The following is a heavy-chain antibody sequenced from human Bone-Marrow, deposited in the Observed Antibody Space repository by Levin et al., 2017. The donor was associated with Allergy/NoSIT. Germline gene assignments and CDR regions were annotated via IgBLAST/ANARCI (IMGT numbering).Heavy chain of an antibody. V-gene: IGHV3-7*01. J-gene: IGHJ4*02. CDR1: GFTFSNYW. CDR3: ARGQYQLL. CDR2: INQDGSEK. D-gene: IGHD2-2*01. Sequence: GGSLRLSCAASGFTFSNYWMSWVRQAPGKGLEWVAKINQDGSEKYYVDSVKGRFTISRDNAKNSVYLQMNSLRAEDTAMYYCARGQYQLLWGQGTLVTVSS.